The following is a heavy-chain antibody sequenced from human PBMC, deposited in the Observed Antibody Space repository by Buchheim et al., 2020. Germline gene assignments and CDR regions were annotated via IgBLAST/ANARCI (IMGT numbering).Heavy chain of an antibody. CDR3: ARSYSNGVRYFDY. Sequence: QVQLQVSGPGLVKPSETLSLTCTVSGGSISSYYWSWIRQPPGKGLEWIGYIYYSGSTNYNPSLKSRVTISVDTSKNQFSLKLSSVTAADTAVYYCARSYSNGVRYFDYWGQGTL. D-gene: IGHD4-11*01. V-gene: IGHV4-59*01. J-gene: IGHJ4*02. CDR2: IYYSGST. CDR1: GGSISSYY.